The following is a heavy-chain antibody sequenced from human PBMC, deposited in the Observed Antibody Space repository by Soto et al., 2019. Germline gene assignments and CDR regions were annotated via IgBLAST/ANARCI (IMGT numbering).Heavy chain of an antibody. V-gene: IGHV1-46*01. CDR1: GYTFTSYY. D-gene: IGHD3-9*01. J-gene: IGHJ6*02. Sequence: ASVKVSCKASGYTFTSYYMHWVRQAPGQGLEWMGIINPSGGSTSYAQKFQGRVTMTRDTSTSTVYMELSSLRSEDTAVYYCARDQRFSDILTGSYPPYGMDVWGQGTTVTVSS. CDR3: ARDQRFSDILTGSYPPYGMDV. CDR2: INPSGGST.